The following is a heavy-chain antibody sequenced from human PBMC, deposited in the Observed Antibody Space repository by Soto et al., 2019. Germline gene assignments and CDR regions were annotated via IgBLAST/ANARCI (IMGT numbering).Heavy chain of an antibody. V-gene: IGHV3-43D*03. D-gene: IGHD6-13*01. J-gene: IGHJ4*02. CDR2: ISWDGGST. CDR3: AKERAAGTSYFDY. Sequence: GGSLRLSCAASGFTFDDYAMHWVRQAPGKGLEWVSLISWDGGSTYYADSVKGRFTISRDNSKNSLYLQMNSLRAEDTALYYCAKERAAGTSYFDYWGQGTLVTVSS. CDR1: GFTFDDYA.